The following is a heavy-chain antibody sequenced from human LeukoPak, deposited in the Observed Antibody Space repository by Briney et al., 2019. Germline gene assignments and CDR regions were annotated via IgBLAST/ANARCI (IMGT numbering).Heavy chain of an antibody. CDR1: GFTFSSYW. V-gene: IGHV3-7*03. CDR2: IKQDGSEK. J-gene: IGHJ4*02. D-gene: IGHD3-22*01. CDR3: ANIPKALGGYDGDY. Sequence: PGGSLRLSCAASGFTFSSYWMSWVRQAPGKGLEWVANIKQDGSEKYYVDSVKGRFTISRVNAKNSLYLQMNSLRAEDTAVYYCANIPKALGGYDGDYWGQGTLVTVSS.